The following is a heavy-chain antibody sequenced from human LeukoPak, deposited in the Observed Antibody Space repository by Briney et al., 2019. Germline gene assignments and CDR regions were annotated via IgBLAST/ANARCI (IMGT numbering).Heavy chain of an antibody. CDR1: AGTLSSYT. Sequence: SVKVSCKASAGTLSSYTISWVRQAPGQGLEWMGRIIPILGIANYAQKCQGRATITADKSTSTAYMELSSLRSEDTAVYYCASTYYYDSSGYYRYNYWGQGTLVTVSS. D-gene: IGHD3-22*01. CDR2: IIPILGIA. CDR3: ASTYYYDSSGYYRYNY. V-gene: IGHV1-69*02. J-gene: IGHJ4*02.